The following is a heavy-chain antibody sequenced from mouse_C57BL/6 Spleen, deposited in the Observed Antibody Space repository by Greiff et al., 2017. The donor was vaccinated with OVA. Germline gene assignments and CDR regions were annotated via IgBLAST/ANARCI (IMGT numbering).Heavy chain of an antibody. V-gene: IGHV1-64*01. CDR1: GYTFTSYW. J-gene: IGHJ4*01. Sequence: LQQSGAELVKPGASVKLSCKASGYTFTSYWMHWVKQRPGQGLEWIGMIHPNSGSTNYNEKFKSKATLTVDKSSSTAYMQLSSLTSEDSAVYYCASYSNYVYYYAMDYWGQGTSVTVSS. D-gene: IGHD2-5*01. CDR3: ASYSNYVYYYAMDY. CDR2: IHPNSGST.